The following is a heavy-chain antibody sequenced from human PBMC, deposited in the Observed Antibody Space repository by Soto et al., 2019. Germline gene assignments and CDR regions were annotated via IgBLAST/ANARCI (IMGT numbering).Heavy chain of an antibody. V-gene: IGHV4-39*01. J-gene: IGHJ1*01. Sequence: QLQLQESGPGVVKPSETLSLACTVCGGSISGSDYNWGWIRQPPGKGLQWIASIYYSGSTYYNPSLKSRLTISVDTSKNQFSLKVSTVTAADTAVYYCARHLYGSGIVGQHWGQGTLVTVSS. CDR1: GGSISGSDYN. CDR3: ARHLYGSGIVGQH. D-gene: IGHD3-10*01. CDR2: IYYSGST.